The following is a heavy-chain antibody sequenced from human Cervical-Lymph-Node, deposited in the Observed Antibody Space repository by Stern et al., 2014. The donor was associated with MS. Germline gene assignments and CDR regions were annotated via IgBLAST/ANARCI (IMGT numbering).Heavy chain of an antibody. CDR2: IFPDDSDT. CDR1: GYSFTTFW. D-gene: IGHD6-19*01. V-gene: IGHV5-51*03. Sequence: VQLVQSGAEVKKPGESLKISCKGSGYSFTTFWIGWVRQMPGKGLEWMGIIFPDDSDTRYSPSFQGQVNISADKSTDTAYLQWSSLKASDTATYYCARPLGSGWTAGWYCWGQGTRVTVSS. CDR3: ARPLGSGWTAGWYC. J-gene: IGHJ4*02.